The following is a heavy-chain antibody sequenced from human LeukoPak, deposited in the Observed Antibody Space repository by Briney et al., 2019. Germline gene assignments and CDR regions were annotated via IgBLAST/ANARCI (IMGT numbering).Heavy chain of an antibody. V-gene: IGHV4-34*01. CDR2: TNHGGST. CDR1: GGSFSGYY. CDR3: ARGFEYYDYVWGSYRRLTSYYFDY. D-gene: IGHD3-16*02. J-gene: IGHJ4*02. Sequence: SETLSLTCALYGGSFSGYYWSWIRRPPGKGLEWIGETNHGGSTNYNPSLKSRVTISIDTSKNQFSLKLSSVTAADTAVYYCARGFEYYDYVWGSYRRLTSYYFDYWGQGTLVTVSS.